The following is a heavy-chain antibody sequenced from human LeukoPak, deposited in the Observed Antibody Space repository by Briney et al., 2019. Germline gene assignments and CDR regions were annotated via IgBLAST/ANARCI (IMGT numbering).Heavy chain of an antibody. D-gene: IGHD1-26*01. CDR3: AGSYTTNFIY. CDR2: IYSGGST. CDR1: GFTVSSNY. J-gene: IGHJ4*02. Sequence: GGSLRLSCAASGFTVSSNYMTWVRQAPGKGLEWVSVIYSGGSTYYADSVKGRFTVSRDNSKNTLYLQMNSLRAEDTAVYYCAGSYTTNFIYWGQGTQVTVSS. V-gene: IGHV3-53*01.